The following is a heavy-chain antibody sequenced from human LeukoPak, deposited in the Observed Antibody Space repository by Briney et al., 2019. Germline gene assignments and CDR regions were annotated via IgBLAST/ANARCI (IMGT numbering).Heavy chain of an antibody. CDR1: GFTFSSYS. J-gene: IGHJ4*02. V-gene: IGHV3-21*01. CDR3: ARGPLLEWLNTFDY. D-gene: IGHD3-3*01. Sequence: GGSLRLSCGASGFTFSSYSMNWVRQAPGKGLEGVSSISSSSSYIYYADSVKGRFTISRDNAKNSLYLQMNSLRAEDTAVYYCARGPLLEWLNTFDYWGQGTLVTVSS. CDR2: ISSSSSYI.